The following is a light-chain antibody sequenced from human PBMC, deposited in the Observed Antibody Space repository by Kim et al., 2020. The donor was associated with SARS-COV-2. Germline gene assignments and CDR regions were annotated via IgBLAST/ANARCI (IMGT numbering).Light chain of an antibody. J-gene: IGLJ3*02. CDR2: DVI. CDR3: SSYTSRGTWV. CDR1: SSDVGGYNY. Sequence: GQSITISCTGTSSDVGGYNYVSWYQQHPGKAPKLMIYDVIHRPSGVSNRFSGSKSGNTASLTISGLQAEDEADYYCSSYTSRGTWVFGGGTQLTVL. V-gene: IGLV2-14*03.